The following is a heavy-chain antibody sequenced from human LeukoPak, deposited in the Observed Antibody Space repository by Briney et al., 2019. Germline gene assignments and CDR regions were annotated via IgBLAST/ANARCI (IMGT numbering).Heavy chain of an antibody. CDR1: GFTFGNSA. CDR2: IDYDSSHI. D-gene: IGHD3-9*01. CDR3: ARDPLRYLRVGHYDY. J-gene: IGHJ4*02. Sequence: GGSLRLSCAASGFTFGNSAMNWVRQVPGKGLEWVSSIDYDSSHIYYAASVRGRFTISRDNARNSVYLQMNSLRVEDTAVYYCARDPLRYLRVGHYDYWGQGTLVAVSS. V-gene: IGHV3-21*01.